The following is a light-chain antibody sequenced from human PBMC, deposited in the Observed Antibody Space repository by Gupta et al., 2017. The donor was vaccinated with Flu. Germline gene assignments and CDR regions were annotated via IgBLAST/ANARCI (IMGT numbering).Light chain of an antibody. CDR3: QPRINGPPTRT. J-gene: IGKJ1*01. V-gene: IGKV3-11*01. Sequence: TLSSPPVARATLSCMARQTVRTYLAWYKPKPGQSPMPLIYRASNMSTCITPRFSGSGPGPALNLTIISREPEDSAVYYPQPRINGPPTRTFGQGTKVEIK. CDR1: QTVRTY. CDR2: RAS.